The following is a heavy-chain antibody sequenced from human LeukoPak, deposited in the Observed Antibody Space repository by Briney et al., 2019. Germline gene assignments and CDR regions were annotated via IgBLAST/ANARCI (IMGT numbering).Heavy chain of an antibody. J-gene: IGHJ4*02. CDR3: AKDQTVATTSNFDY. Sequence: PGGSLRLSCTASGFTFSSYAVSWVRQAPGKGLEWVSAISGSGGSTYYADSVKGRFTISRDNSKNTLYLQMNSLRAEDTAVYYCAKDQTVATTSNFDYWGQGTLVTVSS. CDR2: ISGSGGST. V-gene: IGHV3-23*01. D-gene: IGHD5-12*01. CDR1: GFTFSSYA.